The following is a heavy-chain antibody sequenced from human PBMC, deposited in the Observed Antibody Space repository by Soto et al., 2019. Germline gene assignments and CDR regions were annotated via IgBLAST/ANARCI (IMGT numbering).Heavy chain of an antibody. CDR3: TRLYYYGSGSLNWFDP. CDR1: GFTFSSYA. V-gene: IGHV3-73*01. Sequence: GGSLRLSCAASGFTFSSYAMSWVRQASGKGLEWVGRIRSKANSYATAYAASVKGRFTISRDDSKNTAYLQMNSLKTEDTAVYYCTRLYYYGSGSLNWFDPWGQGTLVTVSS. D-gene: IGHD3-10*01. CDR2: IRSKANSYAT. J-gene: IGHJ5*02.